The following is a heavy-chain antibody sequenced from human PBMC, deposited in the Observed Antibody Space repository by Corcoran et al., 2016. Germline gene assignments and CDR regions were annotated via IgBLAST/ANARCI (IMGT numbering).Heavy chain of an antibody. CDR1: GFTVSSNY. Sequence: EVQLVESGGGLIQPGGSLRLSCAASGFTVSSNYMSWVRQAPGKGLEWVSVIYSGGSTYYADSVKGRFTISRDNYKNTLYLQMNSLRAEDTAVYYCARESQLERRPHSTLDKTYYFDYWGQGTLVTVSS. J-gene: IGHJ4*02. D-gene: IGHD1-1*01. CDR3: ARESQLERRPHSTLDKTYYFDY. CDR2: IYSGGST. V-gene: IGHV3-53*01.